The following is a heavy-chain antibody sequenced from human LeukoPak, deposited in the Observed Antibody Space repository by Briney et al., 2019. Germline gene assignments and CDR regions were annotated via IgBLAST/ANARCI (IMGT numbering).Heavy chain of an antibody. D-gene: IGHD6-19*01. CDR3: ANLYSSGWY. CDR1: GFTFSNYW. J-gene: IGHJ4*02. V-gene: IGHV3-7*03. Sequence: QPGGSLRLSCAASGFTFSNYWMSWVRQAPGKGLEWVANIKQDGREKYYVDSVKGRFTISRDNAKNSLYLQMNSLRAEDTAVYYCANLYSSGWYWGQGTLVTVSS. CDR2: IKQDGREK.